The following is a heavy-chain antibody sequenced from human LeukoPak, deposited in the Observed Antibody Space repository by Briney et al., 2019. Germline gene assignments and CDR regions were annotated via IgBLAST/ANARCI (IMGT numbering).Heavy chain of an antibody. Sequence: GGSLRLSCAASGFTFSGSAMHWVRQASGKGLEWVGRIRSKANSYATAYAASAKGRFTISRDDSKNTAYLQMNSLKTEDTAVYYCTRHYDILTGYGYWGQGTLVTVSS. CDR3: TRHYDILTGYGY. D-gene: IGHD3-9*01. J-gene: IGHJ4*02. CDR1: GFTFSGSA. CDR2: IRSKANSYAT. V-gene: IGHV3-73*01.